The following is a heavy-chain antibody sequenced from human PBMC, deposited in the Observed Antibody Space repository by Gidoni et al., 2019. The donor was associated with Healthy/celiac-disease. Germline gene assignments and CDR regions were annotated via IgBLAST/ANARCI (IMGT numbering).Heavy chain of an antibody. J-gene: IGHJ4*02. CDR2: IYYSGST. Sequence: QLQLQESGPGLVKTSETLSLTCTVSGGSISSSGYYWGLIRQPPGKGLEWIGSIYYSGSTYYNPSLKSRVTISVDTSKNQFSLKLSSVTAADTAVYYCARQYSGSLDYFDYWGQGTLVTVSS. V-gene: IGHV4-39*01. CDR1: GGSISSSGYY. D-gene: IGHD1-26*01. CDR3: ARQYSGSLDYFDY.